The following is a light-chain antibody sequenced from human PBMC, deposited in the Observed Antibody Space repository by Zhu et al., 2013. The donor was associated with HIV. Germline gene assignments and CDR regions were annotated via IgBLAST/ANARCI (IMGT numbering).Light chain of an antibody. CDR3: HQYGNSPPT. CDR1: QSVSSY. CDR2: GAS. V-gene: IGKV3-20*01. Sequence: DIVLTQSPDTLSLSPGERATLSCRASQSVSSYLAWYQHKPGQAPRLLIYGASTRATGIPARFSGGGSGTDFTLTISRLEPEDSAVYYCHQYGNSPPTFGQGT. J-gene: IGKJ2*01.